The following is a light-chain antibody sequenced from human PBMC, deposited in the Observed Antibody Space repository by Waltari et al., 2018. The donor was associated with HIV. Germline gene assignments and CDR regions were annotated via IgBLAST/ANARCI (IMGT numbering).Light chain of an antibody. J-gene: IGLJ2*01. Sequence: QSVLTQPPSVSGTPGQRVTISCSGSTSNIGSNYVYWYQQLPEPAPKLLIYRDYQLPSEVPNRFAGVKSGTSASLAINGLRSEDEADYYCAAWDDTLSGQGVFGGGTKLTVL. V-gene: IGLV1-47*01. CDR3: AAWDDTLSGQGV. CDR2: RDY. CDR1: TSNIGSNY.